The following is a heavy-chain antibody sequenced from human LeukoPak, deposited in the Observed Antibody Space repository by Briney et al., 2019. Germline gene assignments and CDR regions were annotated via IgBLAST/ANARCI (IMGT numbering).Heavy chain of an antibody. CDR1: GYTFTVYY. D-gene: IGHD3-22*01. V-gene: IGHV1-2*02. CDR2: INPNSGGT. CDR3: ARVYYYDSSGYLT. Sequence: GASVKVSCKASGYTFTVYYMHWVRQSPGQGLEWMGWINPNSGGTNYAQKFQGRVTMTRDTSISTAYMELSRLRSDDTAVYYCARVYYYDSSGYLTWGQGTLVTVSS. J-gene: IGHJ5*02.